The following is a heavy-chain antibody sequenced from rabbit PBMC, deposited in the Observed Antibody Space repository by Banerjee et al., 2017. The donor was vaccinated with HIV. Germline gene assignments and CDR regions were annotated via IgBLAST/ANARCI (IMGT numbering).Heavy chain of an antibody. CDR1: RFSFSNNYV. Sequence: TLTCTASRFSFSNNYVMCWVRQAPGKGLEWIACIGVSLNTYCASWAKGRFTISKTSSTTMTLQMTSLTAADTATYFCARAQNDGHGFGLWGQGTLVTVS. CDR2: IGVSLNT. J-gene: IGHJ3*01. CDR3: ARAQNDGHGFGL. V-gene: IGHV1S40*01. D-gene: IGHD3-1*01.